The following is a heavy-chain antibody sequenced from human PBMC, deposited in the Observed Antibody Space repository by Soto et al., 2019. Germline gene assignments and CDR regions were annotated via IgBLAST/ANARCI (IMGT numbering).Heavy chain of an antibody. CDR1: GGSISSGDYY. CDR3: TTVRGVTDYYYYYYGMDV. CDR2: IYYSGST. V-gene: IGHV4-30-4*01. Sequence: SETLSLTCTVSGGSISSGDYYWSWIRQPPGKGLEWIGYIYYSGSTYYNPSLKSRVTISVDTSKNQFSLKLSSVTAADTAVYYCTTVRGVTDYYYYYYGMDVWGQGTTVTVSS. J-gene: IGHJ6*02. D-gene: IGHD2-21*02.